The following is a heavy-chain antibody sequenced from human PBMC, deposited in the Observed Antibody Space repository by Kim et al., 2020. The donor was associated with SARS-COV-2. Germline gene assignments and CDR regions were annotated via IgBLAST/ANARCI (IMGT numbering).Heavy chain of an antibody. J-gene: IGHJ6*02. CDR1: GGTFSSYA. CDR3: ARVFFIGGVPAAPTPLGYYYYGMDV. Sequence: SVKVSCKASGGTFSSYAISWVRQAPGQGLEWMGGIIPIFGTANYAQKFQGRVTITADESTSTAYMELSSLRSEDTAVYYCARVFFIGGVPAAPTPLGYYYYGMDVWGQGTTVTVSS. CDR2: IIPIFGTA. V-gene: IGHV1-69*13. D-gene: IGHD2-2*01.